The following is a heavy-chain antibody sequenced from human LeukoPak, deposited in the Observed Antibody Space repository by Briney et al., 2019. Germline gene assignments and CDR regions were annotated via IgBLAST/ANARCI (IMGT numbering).Heavy chain of an antibody. Sequence: GGSLRLSCAASGFIFGHSAMHWVRRTPGKGLEWVAVVSHDGDTTFYADSVKGRFTISRDNSKNTLYLQMNSLRAEDTAVYYCATFSFVVQYFDYWGQGTLVTVSS. J-gene: IGHJ4*02. CDR2: VSHDGDTT. V-gene: IGHV3-30-3*01. CDR1: GFIFGHSA. D-gene: IGHD2-15*01. CDR3: ATFSFVVQYFDY.